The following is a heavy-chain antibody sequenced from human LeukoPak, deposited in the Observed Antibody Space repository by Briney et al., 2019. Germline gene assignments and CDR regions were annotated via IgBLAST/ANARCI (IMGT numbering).Heavy chain of an antibody. V-gene: IGHV1-46*01. CDR2: INPSGGST. CDR3: ARGYCSSTSCYEDAFDI. J-gene: IGHJ3*02. D-gene: IGHD2-2*01. Sequence: MHWGRQAXGQGLEWMGIINPSGGSTSYAQKFQGRVTMTRDTSTSTVYMELSSLRSEDTAVYYCARGYCSSTSCYEDAFDIWGQGTMVTVSS.